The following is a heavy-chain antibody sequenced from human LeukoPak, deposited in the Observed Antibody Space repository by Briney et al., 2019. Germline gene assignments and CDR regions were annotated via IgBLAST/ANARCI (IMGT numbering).Heavy chain of an antibody. Sequence: QPGGSLRLSCAASGFTFSSYDMTWVRQAPGRGLEWVSSIRPSGDNTYYGDSVKGRFTISRDNSKNTLYLQMNSLRAEDTAVYYCAKDVLLWFGELSPFDYWGQGTLVTVSS. D-gene: IGHD3-10*01. CDR2: IRPSGDNT. V-gene: IGHV3-23*01. J-gene: IGHJ4*02. CDR3: AKDVLLWFGELSPFDY. CDR1: GFTFSSYD.